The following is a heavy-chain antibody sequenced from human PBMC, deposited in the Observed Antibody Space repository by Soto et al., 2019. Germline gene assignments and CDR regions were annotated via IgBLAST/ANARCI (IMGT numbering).Heavy chain of an antibody. D-gene: IGHD3-9*01. CDR1: GYTFTSYG. J-gene: IGHJ4*02. V-gene: IGHV1-18*01. Sequence: ASVKVSCKASGYTFTSYGIRWVRQAPGQGLEWMGWISAYNGNTNYAQKLQGRVTMTTDTSTSTAYMELRSLRSDDTAVYYCARVPEILTGDDPALRYWGQGTLVTVSS. CDR2: ISAYNGNT. CDR3: ARVPEILTGDDPALRY.